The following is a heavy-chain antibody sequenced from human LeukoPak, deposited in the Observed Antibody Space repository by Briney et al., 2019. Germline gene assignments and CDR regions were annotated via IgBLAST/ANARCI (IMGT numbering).Heavy chain of an antibody. CDR2: IYDSGST. Sequence: PSQTLSLTCTVSGASIRSGDYYWSWIRQPPGKGLEWIGYIYDSGSTYYDPSLKSRIAISVDTSENRFSLKLSSVTATDTTVYYCARDASRWGLDYWGQGTLVTVSS. CDR3: ARDASRWGLDY. CDR1: GASIRSGDYY. D-gene: IGHD6-13*01. V-gene: IGHV4-30-4*01. J-gene: IGHJ4*02.